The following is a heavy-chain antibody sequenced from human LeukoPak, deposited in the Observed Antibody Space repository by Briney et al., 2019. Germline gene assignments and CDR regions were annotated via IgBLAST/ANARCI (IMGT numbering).Heavy chain of an antibody. J-gene: IGHJ3*02. CDR2: IKSKTDGGTT. Sequence: GGSLRLSCAASGFTFSTFAMIWVRQPPGKGLEWVGRIKSKTDGGTTDYAAPVKGRFTISRDDSKNTLYLQMNSLKTEDTAVYYCTTDRLAAAAAFDIWGQGTMVTVSS. D-gene: IGHD6-13*01. V-gene: IGHV3-15*01. CDR3: TTDRLAAAAAFDI. CDR1: GFTFSTFA.